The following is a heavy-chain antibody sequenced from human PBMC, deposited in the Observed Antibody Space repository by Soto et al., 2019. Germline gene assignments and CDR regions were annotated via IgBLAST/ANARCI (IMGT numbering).Heavy chain of an antibody. Sequence: SETLSLTCAVYGGSFSGYYWSWIRQPPGKGLEWIGEINHSGSTNYNPSLKSRVTISVDTSKNQFSLKLSSVTAADTAVYYCAREGGYIVLMVYAIRYYYYYMDVWGKGTTVTVSS. CDR2: INHSGST. D-gene: IGHD2-8*01. CDR3: AREGGYIVLMVYAIRYYYYYMDV. CDR1: GGSFSGYY. V-gene: IGHV4-34*01. J-gene: IGHJ6*03.